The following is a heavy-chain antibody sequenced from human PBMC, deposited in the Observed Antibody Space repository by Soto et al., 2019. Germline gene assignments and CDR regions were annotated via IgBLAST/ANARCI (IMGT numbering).Heavy chain of an antibody. Sequence: GGSLRLSCAASGFTFSSYAMSWVRQAPGKGLEWVSAISGSGGSTYYADSVKGRFTISRDNSKNTLYLQMNSLRAEDTAVYYWAKHNSWIQLITYLDYWGQGTLVTVSS. CDR3: AKHNSWIQLITYLDY. V-gene: IGHV3-23*01. D-gene: IGHD5-18*01. J-gene: IGHJ4*02. CDR2: ISGSGGST. CDR1: GFTFSSYA.